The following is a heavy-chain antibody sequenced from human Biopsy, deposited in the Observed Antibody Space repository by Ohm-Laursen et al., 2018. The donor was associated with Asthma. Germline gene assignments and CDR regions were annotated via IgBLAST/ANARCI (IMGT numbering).Heavy chain of an antibody. CDR3: ARDVMEWYLPAFDF. J-gene: IGHJ4*02. CDR2: GGSYYDGGLK. V-gene: IGHV3-30*03. Sequence: RSLRLSCAAAGFTVSSNGMSWVRQAPGKGLEWVAVGGSYYDGGLKYYADSVNGRFTVSRDDSKNTLYLQMNSLRPDDTAVYYCARDVMEWYLPAFDFWGQGTLVTVSS. D-gene: IGHD3-3*01. CDR1: GFTVSSNG.